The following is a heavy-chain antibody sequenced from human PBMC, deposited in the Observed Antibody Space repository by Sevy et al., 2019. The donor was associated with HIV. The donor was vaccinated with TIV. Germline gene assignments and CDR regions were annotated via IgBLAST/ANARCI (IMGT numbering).Heavy chain of an antibody. CDR2: VYYSGRA. CDR3: ARPGDSSALRGHYQYAIGV. J-gene: IGHJ6*02. V-gene: IGHV4-39*01. CDR1: SGSNSRRTDY. Sequence: SESLSLTWTVSSGSNSRRTDYWAWFRQSPGKGLEWIGSVYYSGRAHYNWSLRSRVTISVDSAKNDFSLKVTSVTAADTAVCYCARPGDSSALRGHYQYAIGVWGQGTTVTVSS. D-gene: IGHD3-22*01.